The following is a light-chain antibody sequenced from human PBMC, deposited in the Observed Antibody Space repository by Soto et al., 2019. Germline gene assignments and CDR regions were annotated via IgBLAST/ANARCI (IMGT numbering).Light chain of an antibody. CDR2: GAY. V-gene: IGKV3-15*01. Sequence: IAMPRTPATLSVSPGEKATLSCRASQSVSSNLAGYQQKPGQAPRHILYGAYTRATGIPATFSGSGSGTEFTPTIISLLSEEFAVNYCQQYNNWPPWTCGQGTKVDIK. CDR1: QSVSSN. J-gene: IGKJ1*01. CDR3: QQYNNWPPWT.